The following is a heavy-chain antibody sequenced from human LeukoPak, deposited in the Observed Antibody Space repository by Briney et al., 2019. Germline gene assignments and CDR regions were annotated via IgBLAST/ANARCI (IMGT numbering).Heavy chain of an antibody. D-gene: IGHD6-13*01. V-gene: IGHV1-46*01. CDR1: GYTFTSYY. J-gene: IGHJ4*02. CDR3: ATGEPIAAAGRGRDYFDY. CDR2: INPSGGST. Sequence: GASVKVSCKASGYTFTSYYMHWVRQAPGQGLEWMGIINPSGGSTSYAQKFQGRVTMTRDTSTSTVYMELSSLRSEDTAVYYCATGEPIAAAGRGRDYFDYWGQGTLVTVSS.